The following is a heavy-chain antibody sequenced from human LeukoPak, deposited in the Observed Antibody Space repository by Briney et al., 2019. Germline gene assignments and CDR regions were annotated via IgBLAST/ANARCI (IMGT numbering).Heavy chain of an antibody. V-gene: IGHV4-39*07. CDR1: GGSISGTSYY. CDR2: INHSGST. D-gene: IGHD5-12*01. Sequence: SETLSLTCTVSGGSISGTSYYWDWIRQTPGKGLEWIGEINHSGSTNYNPSLKSRVTISVDTSKNQFSLKLSSVTAADTAVYYCAGRGYSGYDSVFFYGMDVWGQGTTVTVSS. CDR3: AGRGYSGYDSVFFYGMDV. J-gene: IGHJ6*02.